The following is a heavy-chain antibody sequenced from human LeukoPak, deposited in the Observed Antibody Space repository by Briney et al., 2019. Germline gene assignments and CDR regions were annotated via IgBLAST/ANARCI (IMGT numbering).Heavy chain of an antibody. CDR3: ATEPITMVRGVIVYYGMDV. CDR2: IYYSGST. Sequence: PSQTLSLTCTVSGGSISSGDYYWRWIRQPPGKGLEWIGYIYYSGSTYYNPSLKSRVTISVDTSKNQFSLKLSSVTAADTAVYYCATEPITMVRGVIVYYGMDVWGQGTTVTVSS. J-gene: IGHJ6*02. D-gene: IGHD3-10*01. V-gene: IGHV4-30-4*01. CDR1: GGSISSGDYY.